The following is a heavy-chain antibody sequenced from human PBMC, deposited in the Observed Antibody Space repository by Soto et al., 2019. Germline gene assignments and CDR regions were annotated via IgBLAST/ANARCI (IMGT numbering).Heavy chain of an antibody. CDR2: ISSNGGST. CDR1: GFTFSSYA. V-gene: IGHV3-64*01. CDR3: ARGPRYYCDY. Sequence: EVHLVESGGGLVQPGGTLRLSCAASGFTFSSYAMHWVRQAPGKGLEYVSAISSNGGSTYYANSVKGRFTISRDNSKNTLYLQMGSLRAEDMALYYCARGPRYYCDYWGQGTLGTFSS. J-gene: IGHJ4*02.